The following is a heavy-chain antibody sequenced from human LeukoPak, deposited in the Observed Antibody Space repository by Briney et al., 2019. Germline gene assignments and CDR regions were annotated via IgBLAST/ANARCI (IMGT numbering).Heavy chain of an antibody. CDR2: IRSKANSYAT. CDR1: GFTFSDYY. D-gene: IGHD3-10*01. Sequence: GGSLRLSCAASGFTFSDYYMSWIRQAPGKGLEWVGRIRSKANSYATAYAASVKGRFTISRDDSKNTAYLQMNGLKTEDTAVYYCTFHYYGSGRMSDYWGQGTLVTVSS. J-gene: IGHJ4*02. V-gene: IGHV3-73*01. CDR3: TFHYYGSGRMSDY.